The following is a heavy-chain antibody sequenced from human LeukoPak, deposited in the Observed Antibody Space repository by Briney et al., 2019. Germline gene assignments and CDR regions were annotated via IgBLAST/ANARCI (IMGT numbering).Heavy chain of an antibody. J-gene: IGHJ3*02. CDR3: ASWGIVVVPAITGARDDAFDI. V-gene: IGHV3-48*01. Sequence: GGSLRLSCAASGFTLSGYSMDWVRQAPGKGLEWVSYISSSGNTIYYADSVKGRFTISRDNSKNTLYLQMNSLRAEDTAVYYCASWGIVVVPAITGARDDAFDIWGQGTMVTVSS. CDR1: GFTLSGYS. D-gene: IGHD2-2*01. CDR2: ISSSGNTI.